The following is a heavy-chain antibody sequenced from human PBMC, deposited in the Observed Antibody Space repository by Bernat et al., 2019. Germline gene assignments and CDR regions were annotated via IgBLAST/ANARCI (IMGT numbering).Heavy chain of an antibody. D-gene: IGHD6-6*01. CDR3: ARDSSSLMEYFQH. Sequence: QVQLVESGGGVVQPGRSLRLSCAASGFTFSSYDMHWVRQAPGKGLEWVAVIWYDGSNKYYADSVKGRFTISRDNSKNTLYLQMNSLRAEDTAVYYCARDSSSLMEYFQHWGQGTLVTVSS. CDR2: IWYDGSNK. CDR1: GFTFSSYD. J-gene: IGHJ1*01. V-gene: IGHV3-33*01.